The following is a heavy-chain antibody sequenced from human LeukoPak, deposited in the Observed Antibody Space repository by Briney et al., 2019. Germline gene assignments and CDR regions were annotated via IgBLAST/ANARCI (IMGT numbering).Heavy chain of an antibody. Sequence: PGGSLRLSCSVSGFTFSNYAMHWVRQAPGKGLEWVSLISGGSGNIYYVDSVKGRFTISRDNSKNTLYVQMTSLRADDTAIYYCAKGSDYYGSVTLKKSDWGEGTLVTVSS. CDR3: AKGSDYYGSVTLKKSD. CDR1: GFTFSNYA. J-gene: IGHJ4*02. CDR2: ISGGSGNI. D-gene: IGHD3-10*01. V-gene: IGHV3-23*01.